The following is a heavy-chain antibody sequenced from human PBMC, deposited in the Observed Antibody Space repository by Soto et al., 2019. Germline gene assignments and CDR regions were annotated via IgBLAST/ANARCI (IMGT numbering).Heavy chain of an antibody. J-gene: IGHJ6*02. CDR2: IIPIFRTA. CDR3: ASVETQRYYYGMDV. Sequence: QVQLVQSGAEVKKPGSSVKVSCKASGGTFSSYAISWVRQAPGQGLEWMGGIIPIFRTADSAQKFQGRVTITADESMSTAYMELSSLRSEDTAVYYCASVETQRYYYGMDVWGQGTTVTVSS. V-gene: IGHV1-69*12. D-gene: IGHD2-15*01. CDR1: GGTFSSYA.